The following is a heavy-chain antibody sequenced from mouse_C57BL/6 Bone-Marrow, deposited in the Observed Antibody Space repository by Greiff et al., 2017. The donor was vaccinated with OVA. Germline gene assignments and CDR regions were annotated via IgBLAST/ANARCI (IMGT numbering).Heavy chain of an antibody. D-gene: IGHD2-4*01. J-gene: IGHJ2*01. CDR3: ARSPLYYDYDRYYFDY. V-gene: IGHV1-19*01. Sequence: DVQLQESGPVLVKPGASVKMSCKASGYTFTDYYMNWVKQSHGKSLEWIGVINPYNGGTSYNQKFKGKATLTVDKSSSTAYMELNSLTSEDSAVYYCARSPLYYDYDRYYFDYWGQGTTLTVSA. CDR1: GYTFTDYY. CDR2: INPYNGGT.